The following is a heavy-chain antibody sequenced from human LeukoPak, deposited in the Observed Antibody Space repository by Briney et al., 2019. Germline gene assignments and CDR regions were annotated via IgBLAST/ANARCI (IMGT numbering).Heavy chain of an antibody. CDR2: IIPIFGTA. CDR3: ARLPLTGYSRGYYYGMDV. V-gene: IGHV1-69*13. D-gene: IGHD3-9*01. J-gene: IGHJ6*02. CDR1: GGTFSRYA. Sequence: SVNVSCKASGGTFSRYAISWVRQAPGQGLEWMGGIIPIFGTANHAQKFQGRVTITADESTSTAYMELSSLRSEDTAVYYCARLPLTGYSRGYYYGMDVWGQGTTVTVSS.